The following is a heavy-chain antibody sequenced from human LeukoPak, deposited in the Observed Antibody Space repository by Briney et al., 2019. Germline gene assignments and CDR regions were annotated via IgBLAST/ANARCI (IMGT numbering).Heavy chain of an antibody. CDR2: ISYDGSNK. V-gene: IGHV3-30-3*01. J-gene: IGHJ5*02. CDR3: AREYYDFWSGYSPFDP. CDR1: GFTFSSYA. D-gene: IGHD3-3*01. Sequence: RRSLRLSCAASGFTFSSYAMHWVRQAPGKGLEWVAVISYDGSNKYYADSVKGRFTISRDNSKNTLYLQMNSLRAEDTAVYYCAREYYDFWSGYSPFDPWGQGTLVTVSS.